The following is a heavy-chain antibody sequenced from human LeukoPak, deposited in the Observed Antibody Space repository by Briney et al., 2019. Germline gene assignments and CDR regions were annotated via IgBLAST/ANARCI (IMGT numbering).Heavy chain of an antibody. V-gene: IGHV4-34*01. J-gene: IGHJ6*02. Sequence: SETLSLTCAVYGGSFSGYYWSWIRQPPGKGLEWIGESNHSGSTNYNPSLKSRVTISIDTSKNQFSLKLSSVTAADTAVYYCARWRIVVVPAARLTYYYYGMDVWGQGTTVTVSS. CDR1: GGSFSGYY. D-gene: IGHD2-2*01. CDR2: SNHSGST. CDR3: ARWRIVVVPAARLTYYYYGMDV.